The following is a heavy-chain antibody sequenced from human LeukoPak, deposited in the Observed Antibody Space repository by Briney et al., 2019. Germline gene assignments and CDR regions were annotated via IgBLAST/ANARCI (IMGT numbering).Heavy chain of an antibody. CDR2: ISTSGDST. CDR1: GFTFSNAW. CDR3: AKRRESGIGSLYYFDY. J-gene: IGHJ4*02. D-gene: IGHD3-16*01. Sequence: GGSLRLSCAASGFTFSNAWMSWVRQAPGKGLEWVSAISTSGDSTYYRDSVKGRFTISRDNSKNTLYLQMNSLRAEDTAVYYCAKRRESGIGSLYYFDYWGQGTLVTVSS. V-gene: IGHV3-23*01.